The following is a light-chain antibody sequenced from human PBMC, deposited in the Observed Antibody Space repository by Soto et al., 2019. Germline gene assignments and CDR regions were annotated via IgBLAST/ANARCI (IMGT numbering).Light chain of an antibody. V-gene: IGLV2-14*01. J-gene: IGLJ2*01. CDR2: DVS. CDR3: SSYTSSSTLVV. CDR1: SSDVGGYNY. Sequence: QSALTQPASVSGSPGQSITISCTGTSSDVGGYNYVSWYLQHPGKAPKLMIYDVSNRPSWVSNRFSGSKSGNTASLSISWLQADDEADYYCSSYTSSSTLVVFGGGTKLTFL.